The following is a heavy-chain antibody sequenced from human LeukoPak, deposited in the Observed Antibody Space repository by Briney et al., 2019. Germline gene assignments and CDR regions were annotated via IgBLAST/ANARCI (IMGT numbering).Heavy chain of an antibody. J-gene: IGHJ6*02. Sequence: PGGSLRLSCAASGFTFSSYAMHWVRQAPGKGLEWVAVISYDGSNKYYADSVKGRFTISRDNSKNTLYLQMNSLRAEDTAVYYCARDLARRANYYYYGMDVWGQGTTVTVSS. V-gene: IGHV3-30-3*01. CDR2: ISYDGSNK. CDR1: GFTFSSYA. CDR3: ARDLARRANYYYYGMDV. D-gene: IGHD6-6*01.